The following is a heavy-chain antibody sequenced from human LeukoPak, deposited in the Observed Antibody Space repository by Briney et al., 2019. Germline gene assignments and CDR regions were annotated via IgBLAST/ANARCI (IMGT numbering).Heavy chain of an antibody. Sequence: PGGPLRLSCAASGFTFSGSAMHWVRQASGKGLKWVGRIRSKANSYATAYAASVKGRFTISGDDSKNTAYLQMNSLKTEATAVYYCTSYGSGSPIDYWGRGTLVTVSS. CDR3: TSYGSGSPIDY. D-gene: IGHD3-10*01. CDR2: IRSKANSYAT. J-gene: IGHJ4*02. CDR1: GFTFSGSA. V-gene: IGHV3-73*01.